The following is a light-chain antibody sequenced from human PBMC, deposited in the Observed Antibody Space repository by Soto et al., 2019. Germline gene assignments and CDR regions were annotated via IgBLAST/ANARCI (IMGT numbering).Light chain of an antibody. Sequence: EIVLTHSPGTLSLSPGERATLSCRDSQSISSSYLAWYQQKTGQAPSPLIYGASSRATGLPDRFSGSGSGTDFTLTISRLETEDFAVYYCQQYDSSPWTFGQGTKVEIK. CDR3: QQYDSSPWT. V-gene: IGKV3-20*01. J-gene: IGKJ1*01. CDR1: QSISSSY. CDR2: GAS.